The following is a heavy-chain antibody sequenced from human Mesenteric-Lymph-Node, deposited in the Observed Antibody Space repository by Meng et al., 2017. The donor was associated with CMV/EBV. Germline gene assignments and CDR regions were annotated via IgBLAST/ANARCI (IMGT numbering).Heavy chain of an antibody. CDR1: GFTFSSYW. J-gene: IGHJ4*02. CDR2: IKQDGSEK. Sequence: GESLKISCAASGFTFSSYWMSWVRQAPGKGLEWVANIKQDGSEKYYVDSVKGRFTISRDNAKNSLYLQMNSLRAEDTAVYSCARVVGATRLLDYWGQGTLVTVSS. CDR3: ARVVGATRLLDY. D-gene: IGHD1-26*01. V-gene: IGHV3-7*01.